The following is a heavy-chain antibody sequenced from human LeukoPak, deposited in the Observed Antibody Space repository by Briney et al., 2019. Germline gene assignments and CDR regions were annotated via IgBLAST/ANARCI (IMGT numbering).Heavy chain of an antibody. D-gene: IGHD6-6*01. J-gene: IGHJ4*02. CDR1: GFTFSSYEM. Sequence: LRLSCAASGFTFSSYEMNWIRQPPGKALEWLARIDWDDAKWYSTSLKTRLTISKDTSKNQVVLTMTNMDPVDTATYYCARLYSSSSGQFDSWGQGILVTVSS. CDR2: IDWDDAK. V-gene: IGHV2-70*04. CDR3: ARLYSSSSGQFDS.